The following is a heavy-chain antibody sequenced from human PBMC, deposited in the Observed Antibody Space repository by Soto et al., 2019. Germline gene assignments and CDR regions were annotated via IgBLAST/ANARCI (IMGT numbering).Heavy chain of an antibody. D-gene: IGHD2-2*02. CDR1: GYTFTGYY. Sequence: GASVKVSCKASGYTFTGYYMHWVRQAPGQGLEWMGWINPNSGGTNYAQKFQGWVTMTRDTSISTAYMELSRLRSDDTAVYYCARDGGYTDPHAIDYWGKGTLVTVSS. J-gene: IGHJ4*02. CDR3: ARDGGYTDPHAIDY. CDR2: INPNSGGT. V-gene: IGHV1-2*04.